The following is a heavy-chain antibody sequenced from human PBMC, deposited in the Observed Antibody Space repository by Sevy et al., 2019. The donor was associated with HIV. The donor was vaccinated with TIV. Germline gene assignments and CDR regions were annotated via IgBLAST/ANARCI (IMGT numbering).Heavy chain of an antibody. D-gene: IGHD2-8*01. J-gene: IGHJ4*02. CDR2: ISFDGRNK. V-gene: IGHV3-30*04. CDR1: GFTFADHA. CDR3: ARDHCTDGACFRSGYFDY. Sequence: GGSLRLSCAASGFTFADHAFHWVRQAPGKGLEWVAIISFDGRNKRVPESVKGRFTISRDDSKSTVYLQMTSLRPEDAAVYYCARDHCTDGACFRSGYFDYWGQGTLVTVSS.